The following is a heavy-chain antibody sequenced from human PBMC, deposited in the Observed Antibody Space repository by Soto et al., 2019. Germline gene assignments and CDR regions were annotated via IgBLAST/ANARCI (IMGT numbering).Heavy chain of an antibody. V-gene: IGHV3-48*01. CDR2: IMPGSSHI. Sequence: PRLACAASGFTFSIYSMNWVRQAPGKGLEWVSYIMPGSSHIYYADSVKGRFTISRDNAKNSLYLQMNSLRAEDTAVYYCVKGEYYYAGSDYSPFDYWGQGRMVTVSS. D-gene: IGHD3-22*01. CDR1: GFTFSIYS. J-gene: IGHJ4*02. CDR3: VKGEYYYAGSDYSPFDY.